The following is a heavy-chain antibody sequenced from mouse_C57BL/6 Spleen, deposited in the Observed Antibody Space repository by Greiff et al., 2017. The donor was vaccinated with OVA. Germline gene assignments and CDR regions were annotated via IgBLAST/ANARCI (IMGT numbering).Heavy chain of an antibody. V-gene: IGHV1-7*01. CDR2: INPSSGYT. J-gene: IGHJ2*01. D-gene: IGHD2-5*01. CDR3: AREYSNYVYCDY. Sequence: VKLVESGAELAKPGASVKLSCKASGYTFTSYWMHWVKQRPGQGLEWIGYINPSSGYTKYNQKFKDKATLTADKSSSTAYMQLSSQTYEDSSVYYCAREYSNYVYCDYWGQGTTLTVSS. CDR1: GYTFTSYW.